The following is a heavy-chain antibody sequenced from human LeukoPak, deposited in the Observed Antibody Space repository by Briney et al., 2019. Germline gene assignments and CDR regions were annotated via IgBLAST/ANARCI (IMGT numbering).Heavy chain of an antibody. CDR3: ARGRRAYCGGDCYPYNWFDP. Sequence: GASVKVSCKASGYTFTSYDINWVRQATGQGLEWMGWMNPNSGNTGYAQKFQARVTMTRNTSISTAYMELSSLRSEDTAVYYCARGRRAYCGGDCYPYNWFDPWGQGTLVTVSS. V-gene: IGHV1-8*01. J-gene: IGHJ5*02. D-gene: IGHD2-21*02. CDR1: GYTFTSYD. CDR2: MNPNSGNT.